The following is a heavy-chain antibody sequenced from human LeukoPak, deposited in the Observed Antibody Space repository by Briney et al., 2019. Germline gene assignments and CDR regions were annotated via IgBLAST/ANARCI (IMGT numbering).Heavy chain of an antibody. Sequence: ASVTVSCKASGHTFTGYYVYWVRQAPGQGGEWMGWMNPNVGGANFPQKLQGRVTVTSDPAISAAYMELRRLRSDDTAVYYCARGVFGESLESWGQGTLVTVSS. D-gene: IGHD3-10*02. J-gene: IGHJ4*02. CDR1: GHTFTGYY. CDR3: ARGVFGESLES. CDR2: MNPNVGGA. V-gene: IGHV1-2*02.